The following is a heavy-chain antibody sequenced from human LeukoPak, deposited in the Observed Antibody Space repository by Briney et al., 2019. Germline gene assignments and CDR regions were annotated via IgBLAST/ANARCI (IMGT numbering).Heavy chain of an antibody. J-gene: IGHJ4*02. Sequence: SVKVSCKASGGTFSSYAISWVRQAPGQGLEWMGGIIPIFGTANYAQKFQGRVTITADKSTSTAYMELSSLRSEDTAVYYCASSNGYSSGWYLPITDYWGQGTLVTVSS. CDR3: ASSNGYSSGWYLPITDY. D-gene: IGHD6-19*01. V-gene: IGHV1-69*06. CDR1: GGTFSSYA. CDR2: IIPIFGTA.